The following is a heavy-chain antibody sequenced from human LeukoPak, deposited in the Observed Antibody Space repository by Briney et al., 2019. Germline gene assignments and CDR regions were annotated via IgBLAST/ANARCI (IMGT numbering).Heavy chain of an antibody. Sequence: GGSLRLSCAASGFTFSSYGMHWVRQAPGKGLEWVAVISYDGSNKYYADSVKGRFTISRDNSKNTLYLQMNSLRAEDTAVYYCAKDHFDYWGQGTLVTVSS. J-gene: IGHJ4*02. CDR3: AKDHFDY. CDR1: GFTFSSYG. V-gene: IGHV3-30*18. CDR2: ISYDGSNK.